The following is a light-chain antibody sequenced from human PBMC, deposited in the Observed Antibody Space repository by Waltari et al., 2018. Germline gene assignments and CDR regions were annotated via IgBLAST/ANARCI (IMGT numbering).Light chain of an antibody. J-gene: IGKJ4*01. CDR1: HSVGRGY. CDR3: QQYGSSPLT. CDR2: DAS. Sequence: EIVLTQSPGTLSLSPGERATLSCRASHSVGRGYLALYQQRPGQAPRLLIYDASSRATGISDRLSGSGSGTDFNVNISRLEPEDFAVYNCQQYGSSPLTFGGGTKVESK. V-gene: IGKV3-20*01.